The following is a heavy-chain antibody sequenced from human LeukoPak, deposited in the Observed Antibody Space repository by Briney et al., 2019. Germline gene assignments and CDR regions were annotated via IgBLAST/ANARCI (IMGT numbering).Heavy chain of an antibody. CDR3: ARGPGSGTYWAFDY. V-gene: IGHV4-59*01. J-gene: IGHJ4*02. Sequence: SGTLSLTCTVSGGSISSYYWSWIRQPPGKGLEWIGYVYYSDSTSYNPSLKSRVTISVDTSKNQLSLKLSSVTAADAAVYYCARGPGSGTYWAFDYWGQGTLVTV. CDR1: GGSISSYY. D-gene: IGHD1-26*01. CDR2: VYYSDST.